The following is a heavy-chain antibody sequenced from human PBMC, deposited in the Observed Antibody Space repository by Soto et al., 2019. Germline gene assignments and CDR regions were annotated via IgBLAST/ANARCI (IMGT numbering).Heavy chain of an antibody. D-gene: IGHD6-19*01. V-gene: IGHV3-64*01. CDR3: AREGGDSSGWYGGYYFDY. CDR2: ISSNGGST. CDR1: GFTFSRNV. J-gene: IGHJ4*02. Sequence: EVQLVESGGGLVQPGGSLRLSCAASGFTFSRNVMHWVRQAPGKGLEYVSAISSNGGSTYYANSVKGRFTISRDNSKNTLYLQMGSLRAEDMAVYYCAREGGDSSGWYGGYYFDYWGQGTLVTVSS.